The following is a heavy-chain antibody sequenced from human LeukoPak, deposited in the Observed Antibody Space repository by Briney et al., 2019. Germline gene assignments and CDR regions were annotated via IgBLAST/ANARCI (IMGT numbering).Heavy chain of an antibody. CDR1: GGTFSSYA. D-gene: IGHD4-17*01. CDR3: ARGTGDSTSNWFDP. CDR2: IIPILGIA. J-gene: IGHJ5*02. Sequence: GASVKVSCKASGGTFSSYAISWVRQARGQGLEWMGEIIPILGIADYAQKFQGRVTITADKSTSTAYMELSSLRSEDTAVYYCARGTGDSTSNWFDPWGQGTLVTVSS. V-gene: IGHV1-69*10.